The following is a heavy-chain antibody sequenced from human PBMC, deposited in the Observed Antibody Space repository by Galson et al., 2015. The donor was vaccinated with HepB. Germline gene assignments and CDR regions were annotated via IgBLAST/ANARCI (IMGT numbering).Heavy chain of an antibody. CDR2: VSADGSKK. CDR1: GFTFSSYS. Sequence: SLRLSCAASGFTFSSYSMNWVRQAPGKGLEWVAVVSADGSKKFYTDSVKGRFSISRDNSRDTVYLQMNSLRVEGTALYYCAKDTGYGDYRMNFDDWGQGTPVTVSS. J-gene: IGHJ4*02. D-gene: IGHD4-17*01. CDR3: AKDTGYGDYRMNFDD. V-gene: IGHV3-30*05.